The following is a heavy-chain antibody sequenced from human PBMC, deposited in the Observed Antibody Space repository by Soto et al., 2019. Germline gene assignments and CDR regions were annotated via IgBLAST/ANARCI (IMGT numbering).Heavy chain of an antibody. CDR1: GVTFNLYW. J-gene: IGHJ4*02. Sequence: EVHLLESGGGLVQPGGSLRLSCAASGVTFNLYWMHWVRQAPGKGLVWVSRINPDGSSTTYADSVKGLFTISRDNSKNTVYLQMNGLGAEDTAIYYCARDNWNSYWAQGALVTVSS. CDR2: INPDGSST. D-gene: IGHD1-7*01. V-gene: IGHV3-74*01. CDR3: ARDNWNSY.